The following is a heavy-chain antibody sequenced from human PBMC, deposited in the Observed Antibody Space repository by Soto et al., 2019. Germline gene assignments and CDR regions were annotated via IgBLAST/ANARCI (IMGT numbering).Heavy chain of an antibody. Sequence: KLGGALRLSCAASGFTFSSYSMNWVRQAPGKGLEWVSSISSSSSYIYYADSVKGRFTISRDNAKNSLYLQMNSLRAEDTAVYYCAREFHYYGSGSRNDAFDIWGQGTMVTVSS. V-gene: IGHV3-21*01. CDR1: GFTFSSYS. J-gene: IGHJ3*02. D-gene: IGHD3-10*01. CDR2: ISSSSSYI. CDR3: AREFHYYGSGSRNDAFDI.